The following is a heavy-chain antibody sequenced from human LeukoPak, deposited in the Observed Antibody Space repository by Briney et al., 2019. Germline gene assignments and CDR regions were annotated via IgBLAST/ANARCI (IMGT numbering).Heavy chain of an antibody. CDR1: GFTFSSYA. CDR2: ISGSGGST. D-gene: IGHD5-18*01. V-gene: IGHV3-23*01. CDR3: VKTGDTAMVRDY. J-gene: IGHJ4*02. Sequence: GGSLRLSCAATGFTFSSYAMSWVRQAPGKGLEWVSAISGSGGSTYYADSVKGRFTISRDNSKNTLYLQMNSLRAEDTAVYYCVKTGDTAMVRDYWGQGTLVTVSS.